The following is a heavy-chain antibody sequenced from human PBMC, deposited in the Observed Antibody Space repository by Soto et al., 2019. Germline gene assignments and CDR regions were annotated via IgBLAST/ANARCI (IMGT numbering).Heavy chain of an antibody. CDR1: GGSFSGYY. Sequence: TSETLSLTCAVYGGSFSGYYWSWIRQPPGKGLEWIGEINHSGSTNYNPSLKSRVTISVDTSKNQFSLKLSSVTAADTAVYYCARGSSSWYSVMIVVRWFDPWGQETLVTVSS. CDR2: INHSGST. V-gene: IGHV4-34*01. CDR3: ARGSSSWYSVMIVVRWFDP. D-gene: IGHD6-13*01. J-gene: IGHJ5*02.